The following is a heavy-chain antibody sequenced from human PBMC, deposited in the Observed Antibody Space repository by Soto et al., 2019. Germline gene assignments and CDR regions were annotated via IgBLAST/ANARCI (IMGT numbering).Heavy chain of an antibody. CDR2: INPSGGST. CDR1: GYTFTSYY. D-gene: IGHD6-19*01. J-gene: IGHJ6*03. V-gene: IGHV1-46*01. Sequence: ASVKVSCKASGYTFTSYYMHWVRQAPGQGLEWMGIINPSGGSTSYAQKFQGRVTITRDTSTSTVYMELSSLRSEDTAVYYCARGSIRSGLYGSSAVRPVWYYYYYMDVWGKGTTVTVSS. CDR3: ARGSIRSGLYGSSAVRPVWYYYYYMDV.